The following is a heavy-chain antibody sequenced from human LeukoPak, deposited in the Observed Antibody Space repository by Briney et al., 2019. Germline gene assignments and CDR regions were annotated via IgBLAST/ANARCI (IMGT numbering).Heavy chain of an antibody. D-gene: IGHD2-2*03. CDR2: IYHSGST. J-gene: IGHJ5*02. V-gene: IGHV4-30-2*01. CDR1: GGSLSTGGSS. CDR3: ARVAYGYCSSTSCSGNWFDP. Sequence: SQTLSLTCAVSGGSLSTGGSSWGWIRQPPGRGRGWLGYIYHSGSTYYNPSLKRRFTISVDRSKNQFSLKLSSVTAADTAVYYCARVAYGYCSSTSCSGNWFDPWGQGTLVTVSS.